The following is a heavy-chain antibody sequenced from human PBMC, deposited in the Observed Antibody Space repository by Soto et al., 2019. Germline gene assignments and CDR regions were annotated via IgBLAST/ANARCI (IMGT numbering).Heavy chain of an antibody. Sequence: SETLSLTCTVSGGSVSSSSYYWGWIRQPPGKGLEWIGSIYYSGSTYYNPSLKSRVTISVDTSKNQFSLKLSSVTAADTAVYYCARLNWEYYYDSSGYYYDYWGQGTLVTVSS. J-gene: IGHJ4*02. CDR2: IYYSGST. CDR1: GGSVSSSSYY. V-gene: IGHV4-39*01. D-gene: IGHD3-22*01. CDR3: ARLNWEYYYDSSGYYYDY.